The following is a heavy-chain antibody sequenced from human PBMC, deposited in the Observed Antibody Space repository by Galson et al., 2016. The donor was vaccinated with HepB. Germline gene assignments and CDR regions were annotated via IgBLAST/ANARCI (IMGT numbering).Heavy chain of an antibody. CDR1: GFTFSSYV. CDR3: AKSIKTDWNDLDY. V-gene: IGHV3-23*01. J-gene: IGHJ4*02. CDR2: ITGSGDHR. D-gene: IGHD1-1*01. Sequence: SLRLSCAASGFTFSSYVMTWVRQAPGKGLEWVSVITGSGDHRFYADSVKGRFTISRDNYQNILYLQMNSLRAEDTAVSYCAKSIKTDWNDLDYWGQGTLVTVSS.